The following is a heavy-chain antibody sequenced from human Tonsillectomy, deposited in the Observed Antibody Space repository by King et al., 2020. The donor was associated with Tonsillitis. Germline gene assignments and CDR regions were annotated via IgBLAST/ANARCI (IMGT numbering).Heavy chain of an antibody. CDR3: ASRTASAIIDAFDI. CDR1: GYTFTDYW. J-gene: IGHJ3*02. Sequence: QLVQSGAEVKQPGESLKISCQSPGYTFTDYWIAWVRQMPGKGLEWMGIMYPGDSDTKYNPSFQGQVTMSADKSISIAHLQGSSLKASDTAIYYCASRTASAIIDAFDIWGQGTMVTVSS. D-gene: IGHD2-2*01. V-gene: IGHV5-51*01. CDR2: MYPGDSDT.